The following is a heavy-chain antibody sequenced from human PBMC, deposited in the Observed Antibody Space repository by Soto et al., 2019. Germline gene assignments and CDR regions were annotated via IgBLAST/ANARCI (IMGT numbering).Heavy chain of an antibody. CDR1: GFTFSSYS. J-gene: IGHJ6*02. V-gene: IGHV3-48*02. CDR3: ARPSKMYTSSSCGMDV. D-gene: IGHD6-6*01. CDR2: ISSSGSTT. Sequence: EVQLVESGGGLVQPGGSLRLSCAASGFTFSSYSMNWVLQAPGKGLQWVSYISSSGSTTYYADSVRGRFTISRDNAKNSLYLQMNSLRDEDTAVYYCARPSKMYTSSSCGMDVWGQGTTVTVSS.